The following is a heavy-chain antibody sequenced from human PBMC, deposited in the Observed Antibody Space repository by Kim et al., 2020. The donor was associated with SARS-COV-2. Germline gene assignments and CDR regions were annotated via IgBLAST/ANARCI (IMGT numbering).Heavy chain of an antibody. CDR2: SRHRPRNYTT. CDR3: VRGHRSFDL. J-gene: IGHJ5*02. V-gene: IGHV3-72*01. Sequence: GGSLRLSCAASGFTLSDYFMDWVRQVPGKGLEWIGRSRHRPRNYTTEYAASVQDRFTVSRDDSKTSLHLLMTSLGTEDMAVYYCVRGHRSFDLWGQGTLVTVSS. CDR1: GFTLSDYF.